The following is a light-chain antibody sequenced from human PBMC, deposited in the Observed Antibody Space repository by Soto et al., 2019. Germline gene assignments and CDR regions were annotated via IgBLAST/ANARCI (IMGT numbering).Light chain of an antibody. J-gene: IGKJ4*01. CDR3: QQYNNWPLT. CDR2: GAS. V-gene: IGKV3D-15*01. CDR1: QSVSSN. Sequence: EIVMTQSPATLSVSPGERATLSCRASQSVSSNLAWYQQKPGQAPRLLIYGASIRATGIPARFSGSGSGTEYTLINSSERTEDCAVYYCQQYNNWPLTFGGGTKVEIK.